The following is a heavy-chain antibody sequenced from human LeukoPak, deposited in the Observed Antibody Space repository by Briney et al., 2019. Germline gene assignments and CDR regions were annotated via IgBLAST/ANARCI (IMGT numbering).Heavy chain of an antibody. Sequence: SQTLSLTCTVSGGSISSGDYYWGWIRQPPGRGLEWIGYIYYSGSTNYNPSLKSRVTISVDTSKNQFSLKLSSVTAADTAVYYCAVYPYDSNDYWGQGTLVTVSS. V-gene: IGHV4-61*08. CDR2: IYYSGST. D-gene: IGHD3-22*01. CDR1: GGSISSGDYY. J-gene: IGHJ4*02. CDR3: AVYPYDSNDY.